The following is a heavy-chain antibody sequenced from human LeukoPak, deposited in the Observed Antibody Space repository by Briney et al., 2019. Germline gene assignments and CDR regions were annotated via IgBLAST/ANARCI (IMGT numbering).Heavy chain of an antibody. V-gene: IGHV3-23*01. D-gene: IGHD4-17*01. CDR1: GFTFSSYA. J-gene: IGHJ4*02. CDR3: AKEMTEYGDYFQLFD. CDR2: ISGSRGST. Sequence: GGSLRLTCAASGFTFSSYAMSWVRQAPGKGLEWVSAISGSRGSTYYADSVKGRFTISRDNSKNTLYLQMNSLRAEDTAVYYCAKEMTEYGDYFQLFDWGQGTLVTVSS.